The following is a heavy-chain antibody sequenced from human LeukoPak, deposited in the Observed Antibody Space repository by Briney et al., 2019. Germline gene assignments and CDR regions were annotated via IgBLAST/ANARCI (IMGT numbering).Heavy chain of an antibody. CDR1: GGSFSGYY. CDR2: INHSGST. J-gene: IGHJ4*02. CDR3: ARGSSGIVVVPAAILFRKYYFDY. V-gene: IGHV4-34*01. D-gene: IGHD2-2*01. Sequence: SETLSLTCAVYGGSFSGYYWSWIRQPPGKGLEWIGEINHSGSTNYNPSLKSRVTISVDTSKIQFSLKLSSVTAADTAVYYCARGSSGIVVVPAAILFRKYYFDYWGQGTLVTVSS.